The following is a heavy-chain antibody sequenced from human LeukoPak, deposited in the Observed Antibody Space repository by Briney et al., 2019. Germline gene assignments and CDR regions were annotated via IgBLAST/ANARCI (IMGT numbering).Heavy chain of an antibody. D-gene: IGHD3-10*01. Sequence: SVKVSCKASGGTFSSYAISCVRQAPGQGLEWMGGIIPIFGTANYAQKFQGRVTITTDESTSTAYMELSSLRSEDTAVYYCAPVPWVGYYYYMDVWGKGTTVTVSS. V-gene: IGHV1-69*05. J-gene: IGHJ6*03. CDR1: GGTFSSYA. CDR2: IIPIFGTA. CDR3: APVPWVGYYYYMDV.